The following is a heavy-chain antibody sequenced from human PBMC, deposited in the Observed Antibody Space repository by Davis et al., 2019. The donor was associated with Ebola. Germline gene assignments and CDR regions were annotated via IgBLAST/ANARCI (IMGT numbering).Heavy chain of an antibody. V-gene: IGHV6-1*01. J-gene: IGHJ6*02. D-gene: IGHD3-16*01. CDR1: GDSVPSNSAS. CDR3: ARGGMGVYYYYGMDV. Sequence: SQTLSLTCAISGDSVPSNSASWNCIRQSPSRGLECLGRTYYRSKWYNDYAVSVKSRITINPDTSKNQFSLQLNSVTSEDTAVYYCARGGMGVYYYYGMDVWGQGTTVTVSS. CDR2: TYYRSKWYN.